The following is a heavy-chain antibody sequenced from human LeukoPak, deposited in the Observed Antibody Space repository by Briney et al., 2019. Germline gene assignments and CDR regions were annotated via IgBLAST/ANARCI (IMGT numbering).Heavy chain of an antibody. CDR1: GYTFTGYY. CDR3: ARDRWFGELFAAPAGT. J-gene: IGHJ5*02. CDR2: INPNSGGT. D-gene: IGHD3-10*01. V-gene: IGHV1-2*02. Sequence: ASVKVSCKASGYTFTGYYMHWVRQAPGQGLEWMGWINPNSGGTNYAQKFQGRVTMTRDTSISTAYKELSRLRSDDTAVYYCARDRWFGELFAAPAGTWGQGTLVTVSS.